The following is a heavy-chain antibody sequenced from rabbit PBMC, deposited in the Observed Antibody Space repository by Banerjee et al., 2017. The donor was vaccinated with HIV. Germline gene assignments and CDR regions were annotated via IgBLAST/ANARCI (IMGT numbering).Heavy chain of an antibody. J-gene: IGHJ3*01. Sequence: QEQLEESGGDLVKPEGSLTLTCTASGFSFSNSYYMCWVRQAPGKGLEWIGCIATGDGSPYCASGVNGRSTISRHNAQNTLYLQLNSLTAADTATYFCARDLAGVIGWNFGLWGQGTLVTVS. CDR1: GFSFSNSYY. D-gene: IGHD4-1*01. V-gene: IGHV1S45*01. CDR2: IATGDGSP. CDR3: ARDLAGVIGWNFGL.